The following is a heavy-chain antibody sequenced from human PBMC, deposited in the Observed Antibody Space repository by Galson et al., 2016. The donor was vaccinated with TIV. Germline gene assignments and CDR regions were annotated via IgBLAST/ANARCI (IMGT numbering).Heavy chain of an antibody. CDR3: SLTNWFNP. Sequence: SLRLSCAASGFSFSRYWMHWVRQGPGKGLVWVSRINSDSTIITYADSVRGRFTISRDNAKNTLYLQMNSLRVEDTAVYYCSLTNWFNPWGQGTLVTVSS. J-gene: IGHJ5*02. D-gene: IGHD1-1*01. CDR2: INSDSTII. V-gene: IGHV3-74*03. CDR1: GFSFSRYW.